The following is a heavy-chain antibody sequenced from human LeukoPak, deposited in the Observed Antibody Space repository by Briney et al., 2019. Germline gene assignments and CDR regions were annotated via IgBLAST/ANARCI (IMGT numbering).Heavy chain of an antibody. V-gene: IGHV3-9*01. CDR1: GFTFDDYA. J-gene: IGHJ3*02. D-gene: IGHD3-22*01. CDR2: LTWNSDTI. Sequence: PGRSLRLYCAASGFTFDDYAMHWVRQAPGQGLEWVSGLTWNSDTIAYADSVKGSFTISRVNAKNSMYLQMNSLRAEDTALYYCAKDTTYYYDSSGYDGFDIWGQGTMVTVSS. CDR3: AKDTTYYYDSSGYDGFDI.